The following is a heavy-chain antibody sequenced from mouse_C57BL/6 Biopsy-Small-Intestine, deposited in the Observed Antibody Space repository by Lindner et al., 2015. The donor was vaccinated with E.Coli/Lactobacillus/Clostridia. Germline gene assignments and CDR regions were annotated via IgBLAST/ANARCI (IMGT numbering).Heavy chain of an antibody. CDR2: ISSDSSTI. Sequence: VQLQESGGGLVKPGGSPKLSCAASGFTFSDYGMHWVRQAPEKGLEWVAYISSDSSTIYYADTVKGRFTISRDNAKNTLFLQMASLRSEDTAMYYCAAPAMDYWGQGTSVTVSS. J-gene: IGHJ4*01. CDR1: GFTFSDYG. CDR3: AAPAMDY. V-gene: IGHV5-17*01.